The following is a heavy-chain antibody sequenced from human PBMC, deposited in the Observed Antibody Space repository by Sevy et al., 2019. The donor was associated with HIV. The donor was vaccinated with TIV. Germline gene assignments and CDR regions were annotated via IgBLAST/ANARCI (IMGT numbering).Heavy chain of an antibody. Sequence: GGSLRLSCAASGFTFSSYSMNWVRQAPGKGLEWVSYISSSSSTIYYADSVKGRFTISRDNAKNSLYLQMNSLRDEDTAVYYCARSPQAYSSSWHRDYYYYGMDVWGQGTTVTVSS. CDR3: ARSPQAYSSSWHRDYYYYGMDV. V-gene: IGHV3-48*02. CDR1: GFTFSSYS. D-gene: IGHD6-13*01. J-gene: IGHJ6*02. CDR2: ISSSSSTI.